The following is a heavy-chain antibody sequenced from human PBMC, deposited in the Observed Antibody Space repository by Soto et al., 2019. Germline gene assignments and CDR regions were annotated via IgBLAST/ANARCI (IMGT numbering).Heavy chain of an antibody. V-gene: IGHV3-74*02. CDR1: GFSFSSYW. CDR3: ARVGQGAWYFDL. J-gene: IGHJ2*01. D-gene: IGHD1-26*01. Sequence: EVQLVESGGGLVQPGGSLRLSCAASGFSFSSYWMHWVRQDPGKGLVCVSRIKTDGSIISYADSVKGRFTVSRDNAENTLYLQMNSLRADDTAVYYCARVGQGAWYFDLWGRGTLVTVSS. CDR2: IKTDGSII.